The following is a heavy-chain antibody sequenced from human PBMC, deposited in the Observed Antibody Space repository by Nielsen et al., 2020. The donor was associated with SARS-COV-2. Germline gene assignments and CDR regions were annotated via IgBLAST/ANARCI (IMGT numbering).Heavy chain of an antibody. Sequence: ASAQASCKVSAYTLFESSMHWVRHAPGKGPEWMGGFDPEDGETIYAQKFKGRVTMTEDTPTDTAYMKLSSLRSEDTAVYYCATDIVSTGGDFDYWGQGTLVTVSS. D-gene: IGHD2-15*01. V-gene: IGHV1-24*01. CDR3: ATDIVSTGGDFDY. CDR1: AYTLFESS. J-gene: IGHJ4*02. CDR2: FDPEDGET.